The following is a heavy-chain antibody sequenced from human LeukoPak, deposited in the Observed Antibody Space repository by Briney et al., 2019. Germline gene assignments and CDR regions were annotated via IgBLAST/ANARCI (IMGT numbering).Heavy chain of an antibody. CDR1: GFTFSSYW. CDR3: ARYRRYDILTGYCFDY. Sequence: XGSLRLSCAASGFTFSSYWMSWVRQAPGKGLEWVANIKQDGSEKYYVDSVKGRFTISRDSAKNSVYLQMNSLRAADTAVYYCARYRRYDILTGYCFDYWGQGTLVTVSS. V-gene: IGHV3-7*01. J-gene: IGHJ4*02. CDR2: IKQDGSEK. D-gene: IGHD3-9*01.